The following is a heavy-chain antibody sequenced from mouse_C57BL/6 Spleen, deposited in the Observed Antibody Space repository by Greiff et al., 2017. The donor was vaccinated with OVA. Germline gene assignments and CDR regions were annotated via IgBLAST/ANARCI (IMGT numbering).Heavy chain of an antibody. CDR2: ISSGSSTI. Sequence: EVNLVESGGGLVKPVGSLKLSFPASVFPFRVSGMHWFRQAPEPVLALVAYISSGSSTIYYADTVKGRFTISRDNAKNTLFLQMTSLRSEDTAMYYCARGGYFDVWGTGTTVTVSS. CDR1: VFPFRVSG. J-gene: IGHJ1*03. V-gene: IGHV5-17*01. CDR3: ARGGYFDV.